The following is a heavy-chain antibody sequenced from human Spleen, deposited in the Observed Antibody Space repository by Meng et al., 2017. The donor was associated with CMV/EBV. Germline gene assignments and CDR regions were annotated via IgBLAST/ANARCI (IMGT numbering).Heavy chain of an antibody. CDR3: VREDYGDYFFDT. V-gene: IGHV3-7*03. Sequence: GESLKISCAASKFTFSHYWMTWVRQAPGKGLAWVANINQDGDETTYVDSVKGRFTISRDNAKNLLYLHMNSLRAEDTAVYYCVREDYGDYFFDTWGQGTLVTVSS. CDR1: KFTFSHYW. D-gene: IGHD4-17*01. CDR2: INQDGDET. J-gene: IGHJ4*02.